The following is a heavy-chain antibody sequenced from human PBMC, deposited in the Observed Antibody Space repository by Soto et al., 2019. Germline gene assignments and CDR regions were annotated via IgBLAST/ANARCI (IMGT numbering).Heavy chain of an antibody. CDR1: GYPFSAFD. CDR2: MNPDSGDT. D-gene: IGHD2-15*01. Sequence: QVQLVQSGAEVQKPGASVKVSFEASGYPFSAFDISWVRQAGGQGLEWMGWMNPDSGDTAFAQRFQDRITMTRSTSISTAYMELSRLTSDDTAVYFCVRQPGGVATPGDDYWGQGTLVTVSS. J-gene: IGHJ4*02. V-gene: IGHV1-8*01. CDR3: VRQPGGVATPGDDY.